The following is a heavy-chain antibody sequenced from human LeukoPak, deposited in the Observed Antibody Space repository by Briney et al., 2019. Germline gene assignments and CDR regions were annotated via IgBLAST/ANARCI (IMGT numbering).Heavy chain of an antibody. CDR3: AKTGLNIPAAIEEGDY. J-gene: IGHJ4*02. V-gene: IGHV3-23*01. Sequence: GGSLRLSCAASGFTFSSYAMHWVRQAPGKGLEWVSAISGSGGSTYYADSVKGRFTISRDNSKNTLYLQMNSLRAEDTAVYYCAKTGLNIPAAIEEGDYWGQGTLVTVSS. D-gene: IGHD2-2*02. CDR2: ISGSGGST. CDR1: GFTFSSYA.